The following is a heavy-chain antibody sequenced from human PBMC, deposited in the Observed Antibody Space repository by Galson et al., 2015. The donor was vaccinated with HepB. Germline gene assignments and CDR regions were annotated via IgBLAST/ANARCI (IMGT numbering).Heavy chain of an antibody. CDR1: GGSFSGYY. J-gene: IGHJ4*02. CDR2: INHSGST. CDR3: ARDIYYGSGSYY. V-gene: IGHV4-34*01. Sequence: ETLSLTCAVYGGSFSGYYWSWIRQPPGKGLEWIGEINHSGSTNYNPSLKSRVTISVDTSKNQFSLKLSSVTAADTAVYYCARDIYYGSGSYYWGQGTLVTVSS. D-gene: IGHD3-10*01.